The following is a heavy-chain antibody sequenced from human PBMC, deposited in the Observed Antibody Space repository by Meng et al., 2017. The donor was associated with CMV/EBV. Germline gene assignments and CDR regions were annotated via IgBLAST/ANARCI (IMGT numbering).Heavy chain of an antibody. CDR1: GFTFS. CDR3: ARGDYDFWGGY. J-gene: IGHJ4*02. CDR2: ISSSGDTI. D-gene: IGHD3-3*01. Sequence: GGSLRLSCPASGFTFSMFSTYEMNWVRQAPGKGLEWISSISSSGDTIYYADSVKGRFTISRDNAKNSLYLQMNSLRAEDTAVYYCARGDYDFWGGYWGQGTLVTVSS. V-gene: IGHV3-48*03.